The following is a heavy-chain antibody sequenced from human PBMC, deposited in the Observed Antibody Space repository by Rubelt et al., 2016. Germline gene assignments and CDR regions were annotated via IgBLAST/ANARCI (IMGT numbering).Heavy chain of an antibody. CDR3: ARGVGTAFDP. CDR2: INPNSGGT. V-gene: IGHV1-2*06. D-gene: IGHD1-1*01. CDR1: GYTFTGYY. Sequence: QVQLVQSGAEVKKPGASVKVSCKASGYTFTGYYMHWVRQAPGQGLEWMGRINPNSGGTNEATRCQGRVTMTRATSISTAYMELGRLRSDYTAVYYCARGVGTAFDPWGQGTLVTVSS. J-gene: IGHJ5*02.